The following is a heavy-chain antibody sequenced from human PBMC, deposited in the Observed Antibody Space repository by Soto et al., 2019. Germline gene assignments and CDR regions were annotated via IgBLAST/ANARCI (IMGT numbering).Heavy chain of an antibody. CDR2: INHSGST. D-gene: IGHD3-10*01. V-gene: IGHV4-34*01. Sequence: SETLSLTCAVYGGSFSGYYWSWIRQPPGKGLEWIGEINHSGSTNYNPSLKSRVTISVDTSKNQFSLKLSSVTAADTAVYYCARGLMVRGVVHFDYWGQGTLVTVSS. CDR3: ARGLMVRGVVHFDY. J-gene: IGHJ4*02. CDR1: GGSFSGYY.